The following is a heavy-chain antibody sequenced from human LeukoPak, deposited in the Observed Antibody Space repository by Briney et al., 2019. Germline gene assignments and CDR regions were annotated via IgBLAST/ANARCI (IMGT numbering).Heavy chain of an antibody. J-gene: IGHJ4*02. CDR1: GFTFSSYW. Sequence: PGGSLRLSCDVSGFTFSSYWMSWVRQAPGKGLEWVANIKQDGSEKFYVDSVKGRFTISRDNAKNSVSLQMNSLRADDTAVYYCTRMAWRSRPFDYWGQGTLVTVSS. CDR2: IKQDGSEK. D-gene: IGHD2-2*01. V-gene: IGHV3-7*01. CDR3: TRMAWRSRPFDY.